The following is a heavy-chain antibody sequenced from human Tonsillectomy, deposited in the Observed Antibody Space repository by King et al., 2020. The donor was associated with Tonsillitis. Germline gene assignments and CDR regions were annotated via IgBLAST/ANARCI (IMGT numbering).Heavy chain of an antibody. J-gene: IGHJ4*02. Sequence: QLVQSGGGVVQPGGSLRLSCAASGFTFTSYGMHWVRQAPGKGLEWVAFIRSDGNEKYNADSVKGRFTVSRDNSKNILFLQINSLTAEDTALYFCVKGEVGTLYYFGHWGQGTLVTVSS. CDR3: VKGEVGTLYYFGH. CDR2: IRSDGNEK. D-gene: IGHD1-26*01. V-gene: IGHV3-30*02. CDR1: GFTFTSYG.